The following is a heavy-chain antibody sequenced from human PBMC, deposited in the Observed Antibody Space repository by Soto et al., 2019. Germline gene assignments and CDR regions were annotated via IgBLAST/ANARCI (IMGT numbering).Heavy chain of an antibody. CDR3: ARPKYDYDAFDI. CDR1: GYTFTSYG. D-gene: IGHD4-17*01. CDR2: ISAYNGNT. J-gene: IGHJ3*02. Sequence: ASVKVSCKASGYTFTSYGIIWVRQAPGQGLEWMGWISAYNGNTNYAQKLQGRVTMTTDTSTSTAYMELRSLRSDDTAVYYCARPKYDYDAFDIWGQGTMVTVSS. V-gene: IGHV1-18*01.